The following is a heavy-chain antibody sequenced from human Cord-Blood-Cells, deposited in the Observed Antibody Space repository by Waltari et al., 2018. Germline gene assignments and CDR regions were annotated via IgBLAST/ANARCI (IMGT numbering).Heavy chain of an antibody. V-gene: IGHV1-69*01. J-gene: IGHJ6*02. CDR3: ARRGRDYSNYYYYGMDV. Sequence: QVQLVQSGAEVKKPGSSVTVSCKASGGTFSSYAISWVRQAPGQGLEWMGGIIPIFGTANYAQKFQGRVTITADESTSTAYMELSSLRSEDTAVYYCARRGRDYSNYYYYGMDVWGQGTTVTVSS. CDR1: GGTFSSYA. CDR2: IIPIFGTA. D-gene: IGHD4-4*01.